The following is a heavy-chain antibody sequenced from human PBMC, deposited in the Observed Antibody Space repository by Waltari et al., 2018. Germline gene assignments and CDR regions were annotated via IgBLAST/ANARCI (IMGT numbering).Heavy chain of an antibody. CDR2: ISWNGAST. Sequence: EVLLVESGGAVVRPGGSLRLSCAASGFTFDDYGMVWVRQAPGKGREWVSGISWNGASTDYADSWKGRFTISRDKAKNSLYLQMNSLIAEDTALYHCARDKWGPDYWGQGTLVTVSS. J-gene: IGHJ4*02. CDR3: ARDKWGPDY. D-gene: IGHD7-27*01. V-gene: IGHV3-20*01. CDR1: GFTFDDYG.